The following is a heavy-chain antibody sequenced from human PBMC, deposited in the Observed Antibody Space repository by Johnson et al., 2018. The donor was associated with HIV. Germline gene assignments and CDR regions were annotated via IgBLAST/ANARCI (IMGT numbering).Heavy chain of an antibody. Sequence: VQLVESGGGLVQPGGSLRLSCAASGFTFSSYAMSWVRQAPGKGLEWVSAISGSGGSTGYADSVKGRFTISRDNAKNSLYLQMNSMRAEDTALYYCARDLYYGSGSSVAFDIWGQGTMVTVSS. D-gene: IGHD3-10*01. CDR1: GFTFSSYA. V-gene: IGHV3-23*04. CDR2: ISGSGGST. CDR3: ARDLYYGSGSSVAFDI. J-gene: IGHJ3*02.